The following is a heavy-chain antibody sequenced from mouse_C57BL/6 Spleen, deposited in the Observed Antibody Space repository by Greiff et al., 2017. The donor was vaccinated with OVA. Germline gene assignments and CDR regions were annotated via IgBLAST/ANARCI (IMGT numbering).Heavy chain of an antibody. CDR1: GYAFSSYW. D-gene: IGHD1-1*01. Sequence: QVHVKQSGAELVKPGASVKISCKASGYAFSSYWMNWVKQRPGKGLEWIGQIYPGDGDTNYNGKFKGKATLTADKSSSTAYMPLSSLTSEDSAVEFGARTVITTVVADDYWGQGTLVTVSA. J-gene: IGHJ3*01. CDR3: ARTVITTVVADDY. V-gene: IGHV1-80*01. CDR2: IYPGDGDT.